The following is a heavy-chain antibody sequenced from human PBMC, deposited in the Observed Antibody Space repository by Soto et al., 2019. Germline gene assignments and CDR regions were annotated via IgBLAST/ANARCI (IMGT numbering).Heavy chain of an antibody. Sequence: PSETLSLTCTVSGGSISSSSYYWGWIRQPPGKGLEWIGSIYYSGRSDYNPSLKSRITISVDTSKNHFSLEVTSVTAADTAVYYCARLSGYSYGYPNFDYWGQGTLVTVSS. CDR2: IYYSGRS. D-gene: IGHD5-18*01. V-gene: IGHV4-39*02. J-gene: IGHJ4*02. CDR1: GGSISSSSYY. CDR3: ARLSGYSYGYPNFDY.